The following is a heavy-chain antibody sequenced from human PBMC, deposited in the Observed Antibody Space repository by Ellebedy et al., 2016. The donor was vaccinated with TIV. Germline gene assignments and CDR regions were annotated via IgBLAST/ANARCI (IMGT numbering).Heavy chain of an antibody. CDR2: INHSGST. V-gene: IGHV4-34*01. Sequence: MPSETLSLTCAVYGGSFSGYYWSWIRQPPGKGLEWIGEINHSGSTYYNPSLKGRVTISVDTSKNQFSLKLSSVTAADTALYYCARGVAARYFGSREKTQRNGLDVWGQGTTVTVPS. J-gene: IGHJ6*02. CDR1: GGSFSGYY. D-gene: IGHD3-9*01. CDR3: ARGVAARYFGSREKTQRNGLDV.